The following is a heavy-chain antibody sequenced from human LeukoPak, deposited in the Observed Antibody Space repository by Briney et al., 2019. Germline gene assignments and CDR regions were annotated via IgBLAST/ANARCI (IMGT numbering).Heavy chain of an antibody. D-gene: IGHD3-9*01. CDR2: INPSGGST. V-gene: IGHV1-46*01. Sequence: ASVKVSCKASGYTFTSYYMHWVRQAPGQGLEWMGIINPSGGSTSYAQKFQGRVTMTRDMSTSTVYMELSRLRSEDTAVYYCAREGVRLVIFPVPNWFDPWGQGTLVTVSS. J-gene: IGHJ5*02. CDR3: AREGVRLVIFPVPNWFDP. CDR1: GYTFTSYY.